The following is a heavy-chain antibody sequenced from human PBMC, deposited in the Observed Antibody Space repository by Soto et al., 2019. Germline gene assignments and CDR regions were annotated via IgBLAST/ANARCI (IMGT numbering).Heavy chain of an antibody. CDR1: GFTFSGYS. CDR3: AKDNDVPGEIHH. Sequence: EVQLVESGGGLVKPGGSLRLSCAASGFTFSGYSMNWVRQAPGKGLEWVSSISGSSTYIYYADSVKGRFTITRDNAQNSLHLQMNSLRDEDTALYYCAKDNDVPGEIHHWGQGTLVSVSS. D-gene: IGHD7-27*01. J-gene: IGHJ5*02. V-gene: IGHV3-21*02. CDR2: ISGSSTYI.